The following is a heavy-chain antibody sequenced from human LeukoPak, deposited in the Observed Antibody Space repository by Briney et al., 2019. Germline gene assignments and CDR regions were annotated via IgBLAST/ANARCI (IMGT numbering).Heavy chain of an antibody. CDR1: GVTFSSYW. J-gene: IGHJ4*02. D-gene: IGHD2/OR15-2a*01. Sequence: GGSLGLSCAASGVTFSSYWIHWVRQAPGKGLVWVSRINPDGSSTNYADSVKGRFTISRDNAKNTLFLQMHSLRAEDTAVYYCVSFYETYWGRGTLVTVSS. CDR2: INPDGSST. V-gene: IGHV3-74*01. CDR3: VSFYETY.